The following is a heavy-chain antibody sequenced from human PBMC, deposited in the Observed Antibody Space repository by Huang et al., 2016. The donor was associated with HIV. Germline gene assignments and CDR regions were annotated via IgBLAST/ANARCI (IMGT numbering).Heavy chain of an antibody. CDR2: ISHIGST. CDR1: GGSLSGFY. CDR3: ARGANRRRNPIYFDR. J-gene: IGHJ4*02. V-gene: IGHV4-34*02. Sequence: QVQLQQWGAGLVKPSETLSLTCALYGGSLSGFYWGWIRQSPVRGLEWIGEISHIGSTNYNPSLKSRVTISIDTSKNQFSLKLKSVTAADTGLYFCARGANRRRNPIYFDRWGQGSLVTVSS. D-gene: IGHD1-1*01.